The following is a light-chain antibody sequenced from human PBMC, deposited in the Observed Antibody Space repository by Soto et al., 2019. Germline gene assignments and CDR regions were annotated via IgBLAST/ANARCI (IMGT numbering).Light chain of an antibody. CDR1: QNINSD. CDR3: QQYNNWPPIT. CDR2: GAS. V-gene: IGKV3-15*01. Sequence: EIVLTQSPATLSLSPGERATLSCRASQNINSDLAWYQQKPGQAPRLLIYGASTRATDIPARFSGSGSGTEFTLTISSLQSEDFAVYYCQQYNNWPPITFGQGTRLEIK. J-gene: IGKJ5*01.